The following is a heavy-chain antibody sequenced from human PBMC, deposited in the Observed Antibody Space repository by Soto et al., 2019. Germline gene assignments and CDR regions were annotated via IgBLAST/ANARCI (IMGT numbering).Heavy chain of an antibody. D-gene: IGHD1-26*01. CDR2: SRPDTDDR. CDR3: AREDGTFDY. CDR1: GFNFSRYW. Sequence: VQLVESGGGLVQPGGFLRLSCTVSGFNFSRYWMNWVRQAPGKGLEWVANSRPDTDDRFHADSVRGRFSISRDNAKKSLFLQMNSLRVEDTAVYYCAREDGTFDYWGQGILVTVSS. J-gene: IGHJ4*02. V-gene: IGHV3-7*04.